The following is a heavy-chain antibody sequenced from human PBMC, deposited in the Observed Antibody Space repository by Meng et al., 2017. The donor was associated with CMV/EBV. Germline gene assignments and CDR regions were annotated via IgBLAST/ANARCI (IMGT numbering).Heavy chain of an antibody. CDR2: ISAYNGNT. Sequence: ASVKVSCKASGYTFTSYGISWVRQAPGQGLEWMGWISAYNGNTNYAQKLQGRVTMTTDTSTSTAYMELRSLRSDDMAVYYCARGGFLEWLTHYYYYGMDVWGQGTTVTVSS. D-gene: IGHD3-3*01. J-gene: IGHJ6*02. CDR1: GYTFTSYG. CDR3: ARGGFLEWLTHYYYYGMDV. V-gene: IGHV1-18*03.